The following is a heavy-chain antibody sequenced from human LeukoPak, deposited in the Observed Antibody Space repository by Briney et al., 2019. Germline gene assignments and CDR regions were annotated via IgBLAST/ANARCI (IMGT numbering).Heavy chain of an antibody. Sequence: PSETLSLTCTVSGGSISSSSYYWGWIRQPPGKGLEWIGSIYYSGSTYYNPSLKSRVTISVDTSKNQFSLKLSSVTAADTAVYYCARHRTTVVTPFDYWGQGTLVTVSS. CDR2: IYYSGST. CDR3: ARHRTTVVTPFDY. V-gene: IGHV4-39*01. D-gene: IGHD4-23*01. J-gene: IGHJ4*02. CDR1: GGSISSSSYY.